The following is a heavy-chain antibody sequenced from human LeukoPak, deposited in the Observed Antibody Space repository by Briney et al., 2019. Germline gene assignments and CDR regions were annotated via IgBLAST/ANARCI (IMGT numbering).Heavy chain of an antibody. J-gene: IGHJ4*02. Sequence: SETLSLTCTVSGVSISSSSYYWGWIRQPPGKGLEWIGSIYYSGSTYYNPSLKSRVTISVDTSKNQFSLKLSSVTAADTAVYYGARHTLRGIVLMVYAIRGPVDYWGQGTLVTVSS. CDR1: GVSISSSSYY. CDR3: ARHTLRGIVLMVYAIRGPVDY. D-gene: IGHD2-8*01. V-gene: IGHV4-39*01. CDR2: IYYSGST.